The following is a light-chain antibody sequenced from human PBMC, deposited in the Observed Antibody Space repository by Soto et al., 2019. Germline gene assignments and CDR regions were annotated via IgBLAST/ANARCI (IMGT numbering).Light chain of an antibody. J-gene: IGKJ1*01. CDR3: QQGYSTPWT. V-gene: IGKV1-39*01. CDR2: AIS. CDR1: QSVTTY. Sequence: DIRMSQSPSSLSASVGDRVTITCRASQSVTTYLHWYQQKAGEAPKLLIYAISNLQSGVSSRFSGSGSGTDFSLTINTLQPEDFATYYCQQGYSTPWTFGQGTTVDIK.